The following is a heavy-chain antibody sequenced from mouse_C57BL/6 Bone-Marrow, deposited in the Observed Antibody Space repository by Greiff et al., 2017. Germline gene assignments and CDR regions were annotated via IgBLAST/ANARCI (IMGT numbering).Heavy chain of an antibody. D-gene: IGHD2-3*01. J-gene: IGHJ2*01. CDR1: GYTFTSYW. CDR2: IYPSDSET. V-gene: IGHV1-61*01. Sequence: QVQLQQPGAELVRPGSSVKLSCKASGYTFTSYWMDWVKQRPGQGLEWIGNIYPSDSETHYNQKFKDKATLTVDKSSSTAYMQLSSLTSEDSAVYYWARFYDGYYDYCDCGAKGTTLTVSS. CDR3: ARFYDGYYDYCDC.